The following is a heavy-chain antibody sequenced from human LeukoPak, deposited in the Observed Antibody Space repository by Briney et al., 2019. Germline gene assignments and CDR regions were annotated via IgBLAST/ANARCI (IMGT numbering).Heavy chain of an antibody. J-gene: IGHJ3*02. CDR2: INAGNGNT. Sequence: GASVKVSCKASGYTFTNYAIHWVRQAPGQRLEWVGWINAGNGNTKYSQKFQGRVTFARDTSASTAYMELSSLSSEDTAVYYCARHNDRTRGAFDIWGQGTMVTVSS. V-gene: IGHV1-3*01. CDR1: GYTFTNYA. CDR3: ARHNDRTRGAFDI. D-gene: IGHD1-1*01.